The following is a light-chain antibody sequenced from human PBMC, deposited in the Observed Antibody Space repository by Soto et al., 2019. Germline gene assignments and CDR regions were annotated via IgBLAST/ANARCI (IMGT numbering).Light chain of an antibody. CDR1: QSISSN. CDR2: AAS. V-gene: IGKV1-39*01. CDR3: QQSYSSPLT. J-gene: IGKJ4*01. Sequence: DIQMTQSPSSLSASVGDRVTITCRASQSISSNLNWYQQKLGKAPKLLIYAASSLQSGVPSRFSGSGSGTDFTLTISSLQPEDFGTYYCQQSYSSPLTFGGGTKVEIK.